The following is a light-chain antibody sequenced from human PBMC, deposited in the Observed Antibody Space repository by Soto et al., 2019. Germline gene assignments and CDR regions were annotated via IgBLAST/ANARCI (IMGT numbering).Light chain of an antibody. CDR3: QQYYHYWT. Sequence: DIQMTQSPSTLSASIGDRVTITCRASQSISSWLAWYQQEPGKAPKLLIYGVSNLESGVPSRFSGIGSETEFTLTISSLQPDDFATYYCQQYYHYWTFGQGTKVEIK. J-gene: IGKJ1*01. CDR1: QSISSW. CDR2: GVS. V-gene: IGKV1-5*01.